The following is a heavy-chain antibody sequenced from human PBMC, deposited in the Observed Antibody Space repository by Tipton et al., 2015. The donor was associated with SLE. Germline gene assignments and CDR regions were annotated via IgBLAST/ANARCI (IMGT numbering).Heavy chain of an antibody. CDR3: ARVGRRGWGNWFDP. Sequence: TLSLTCAVYGGSFSGYYWSWIRQPPGKGLEWIGEINHSGSTNYNTSLKSRVTISVDTSKNQFSLKLSSVTAADTAIYYCARVGRRGWGNWFDPWGQGTLVTVSS. D-gene: IGHD3-10*01. CDR1: GGSFSGYY. CDR2: INHSGST. J-gene: IGHJ5*02. V-gene: IGHV4-34*01.